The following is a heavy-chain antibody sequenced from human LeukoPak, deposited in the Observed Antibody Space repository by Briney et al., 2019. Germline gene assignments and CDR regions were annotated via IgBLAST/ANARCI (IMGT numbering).Heavy chain of an antibody. D-gene: IGHD1-20*01. CDR3: ARGDNWICWSPFDY. CDR2: IKHDGSEK. CDR1: GFTFSSYW. Sequence: PGGSLRLSCAASGFTFSSYWMSWVRQAPGKGLEWVASIKHDGSEKYYVDSVKGRFTISRDNAKNALYLQMNSLRAEDTAVYYCARGDNWICWSPFDYWGQGTLVTVSS. J-gene: IGHJ4*02. V-gene: IGHV3-7*01.